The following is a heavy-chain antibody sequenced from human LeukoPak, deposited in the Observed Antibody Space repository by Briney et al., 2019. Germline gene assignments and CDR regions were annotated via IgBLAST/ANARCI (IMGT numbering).Heavy chain of an antibody. CDR2: ISTSSSYI. CDR3: AREGDSGYVELDS. J-gene: IGHJ4*02. CDR1: AFTFSSYS. D-gene: IGHD5-12*01. V-gene: IGHV3-21*01. Sequence: GGSLRLSCAASAFTFSSYSMNWVRQAPGKGLEWVSFISTSSSYIHYADSVKGRFTISRDNAKNSLNLQMNSLRAEDTAVYYCAREGDSGYVELDSWGQGTLVTVSS.